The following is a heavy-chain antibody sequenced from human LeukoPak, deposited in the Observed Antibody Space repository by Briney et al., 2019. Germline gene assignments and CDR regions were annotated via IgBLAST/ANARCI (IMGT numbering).Heavy chain of an antibody. V-gene: IGHV3-66*01. Sequence: GGSLRLSCAASGFTVSNNYMSWVRQGPGKGLEWVSLIDSGGGAHYADSVKGRFTISRDNAKTSLYLQMNSLRAEDTAVYYCARDRGAYSYYYYGVDVWGQGTTVTVSS. CDR1: GFTVSNNY. CDR2: IDSGGGA. D-gene: IGHD1-1*01. CDR3: ARDRGAYSYYYYGVDV. J-gene: IGHJ6*02.